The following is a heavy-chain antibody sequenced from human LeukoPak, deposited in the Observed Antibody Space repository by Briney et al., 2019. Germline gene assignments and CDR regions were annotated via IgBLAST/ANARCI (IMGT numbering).Heavy chain of an antibody. V-gene: IGHV3-7*01. Sequence: GGSLRHSCAASGFTFSRYWMSWDRQAPGKGLEWVGKIKHDGSEKYYVDSVEGRFTISRDNAKNSMYLQMNSLRAEDTAVYYCTSGGSGKYNYMDVWGKGTTVTVSS. CDR1: GFTFSRYW. CDR3: TSGGSGKYNYMDV. J-gene: IGHJ6*03. D-gene: IGHD3-10*01. CDR2: IKHDGSEK.